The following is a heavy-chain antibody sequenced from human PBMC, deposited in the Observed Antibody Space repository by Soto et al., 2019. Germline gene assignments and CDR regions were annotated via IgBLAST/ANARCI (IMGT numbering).Heavy chain of an antibody. CDR1: GGSMRSSSYY. CDR2: IYYSGTT. CDR3: ARGDFWNGYYSFPQVKWAY. D-gene: IGHD3-3*01. J-gene: IGHJ4*02. Sequence: QLQVQESGPGLVKPSETLSLTCSVSGGSMRSSSYYWGWIRQPPGKGLEWIGSIYYSGTTYYSSSLKSRVTISVDTSKNQFSLKSTSVTAADTAVYYCARGDFWNGYYSFPQVKWAYWGQGALVTVSS. V-gene: IGHV4-39*01.